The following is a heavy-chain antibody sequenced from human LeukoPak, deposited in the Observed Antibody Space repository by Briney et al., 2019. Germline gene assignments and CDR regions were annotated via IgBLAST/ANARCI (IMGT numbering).Heavy chain of an antibody. D-gene: IGHD2-8*01. CDR2: IYYSGST. Sequence: SEILSLTCTVSGGSISSSSYYWGWIRQPPGKGLEWIGSIYYSGSTYYNPSLKSRVTISVDTSKNQFSLKLSSVTAADTAVYYCARHYEDIVLMVYAWYYFDYWGQGTLVTVSS. V-gene: IGHV4-39*01. CDR1: GGSISSSSYY. J-gene: IGHJ4*02. CDR3: ARHYEDIVLMVYAWYYFDY.